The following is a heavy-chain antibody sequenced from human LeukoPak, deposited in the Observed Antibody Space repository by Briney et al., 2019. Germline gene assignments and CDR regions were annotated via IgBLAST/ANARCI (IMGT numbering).Heavy chain of an antibody. V-gene: IGHV1-2*02. J-gene: IGHJ4*02. CDR2: INPNSGGT. CDR1: GYTFTVYY. Sequence: ASVKVSCMASGYTFTVYYMHWVRQAPGQGLEWMGWINPNSGGTNYAQKFQGRVTMTRDTSISTAYMELSRLRSDDTAVYYCARADGYSSGWYRSVYGYWGQGTLVTVSS. CDR3: ARADGYSSGWYRSVYGY. D-gene: IGHD6-19*01.